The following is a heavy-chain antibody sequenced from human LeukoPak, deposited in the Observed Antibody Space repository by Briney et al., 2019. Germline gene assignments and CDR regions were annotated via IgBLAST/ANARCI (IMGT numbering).Heavy chain of an antibody. CDR3: ARSTVFYSSGWYLDY. CDR1: GGSISNYY. Sequence: PSETLSLTCTVSGGSISNYYWTWIRQSPGKGLEWIGYISYSGSTNYNPSLKSRITISSDPSRNQFSLQLNSVTPEDTAVYYCARSTVFYSSGWYLDYWGQGTLVTVSS. D-gene: IGHD6-19*01. CDR2: ISYSGST. J-gene: IGHJ4*02. V-gene: IGHV4-59*12.